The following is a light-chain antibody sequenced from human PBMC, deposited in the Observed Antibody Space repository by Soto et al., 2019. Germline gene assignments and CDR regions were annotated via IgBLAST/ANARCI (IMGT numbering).Light chain of an antibody. CDR1: SSNIGANY. CDR3: GTWDTGLSTLV. CDR2: ENN. Sequence: QSVLTQPPSVSAAPGQRVTISCSGSSSNIGANYVSWYQQLPGTAPKLLIYENNKRPSGIPGRLSGSKSGTSATLGITGLQAGDEADYYCGTWDTGLSTLVFGTGTKVTVL. J-gene: IGLJ1*01. V-gene: IGLV1-51*02.